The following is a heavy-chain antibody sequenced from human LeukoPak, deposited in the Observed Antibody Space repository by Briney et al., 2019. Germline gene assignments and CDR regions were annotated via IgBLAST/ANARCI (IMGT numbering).Heavy chain of an antibody. CDR3: ARDGQSITGTPYYYYGMDV. CDR2: IYTSGST. Sequence: SETLSLTCAVYGGSFSGYYWSWIRQPAGKGLEWIGRIYTSGSTNYNPSLKSRVTMSVDTSKNQFSLKLSSVTAADTAVYYCARDGQSITGTPYYYYGMDVWGQGTTVTVSS. J-gene: IGHJ6*02. CDR1: GGSFSGYY. V-gene: IGHV4-4*07. D-gene: IGHD1-7*01.